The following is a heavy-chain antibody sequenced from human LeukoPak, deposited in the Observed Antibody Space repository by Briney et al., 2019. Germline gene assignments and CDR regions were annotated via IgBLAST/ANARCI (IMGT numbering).Heavy chain of an antibody. V-gene: IGHV1-46*01. Sequence: GASVKVSCKASGYTFTSYYMHWVRQAPGQGLEWMGIINPSGGSTSYAQKFQGRVTMTRDMSTSTVYMELSSLRSEDTAVYYCARDSERSGFHSYYYYYYMDVWGKGTTVTVSS. CDR1: GYTFTSYY. CDR2: INPSGGST. J-gene: IGHJ6*03. D-gene: IGHD3-3*01. CDR3: ARDSERSGFHSYYYYYYMDV.